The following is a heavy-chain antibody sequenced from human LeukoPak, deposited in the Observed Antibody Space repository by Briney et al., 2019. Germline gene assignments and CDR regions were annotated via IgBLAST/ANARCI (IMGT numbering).Heavy chain of an antibody. CDR3: ARDSSLGMD. CDR2: ISGSGVNT. V-gene: IGHV3-64*01. CDR1: GFTFSTYA. J-gene: IGHJ4*02. D-gene: IGHD1-26*01. Sequence: GGSLRLSCAASGFTFSTYAMYWVRQAPGKGLEYVSAISGSGVNTYYANSVKGRFTNSRDNSKNTLYLQLGSLRAEDMAVYYCARDSSLGMDWGQGTLVTVSA.